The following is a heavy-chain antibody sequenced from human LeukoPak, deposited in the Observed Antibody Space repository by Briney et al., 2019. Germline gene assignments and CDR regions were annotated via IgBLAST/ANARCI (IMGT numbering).Heavy chain of an antibody. CDR1: GFTFSTYW. CDR3: ARLQYCSGTSCYWFDP. Sequence: GGSLRLSCSASGFTFSTYWMSWVRQAPGKGLEWVANMRRDGNEIYYLDSVRGRFTISRDNAKNSLYLQMNSLRAEDTAVYYCARLQYCSGTSCYWFDPWGQGTLVTVSS. D-gene: IGHD2-2*01. CDR2: MRRDGNEI. J-gene: IGHJ5*02. V-gene: IGHV3-7*01.